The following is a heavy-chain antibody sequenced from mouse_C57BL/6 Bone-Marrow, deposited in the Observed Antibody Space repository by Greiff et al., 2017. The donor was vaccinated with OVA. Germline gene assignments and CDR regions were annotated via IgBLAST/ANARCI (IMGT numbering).Heavy chain of an antibody. CDR3: ARFIYYYGRSYWYFDV. J-gene: IGHJ1*03. CDR2: IYPRSGNT. D-gene: IGHD1-1*01. CDR1: GYTFTSYG. V-gene: IGHV1-81*01. Sequence: VQLQQSGAELARPGASVKLSCKASGYTFTSYGISWVKQRTGQGLEWIGEIYPRSGNTYYNEKFKGKATLTADKSSSTAYMELRSLTSEDSAVYFCARFIYYYGRSYWYFDVWGTGTTVTVSS.